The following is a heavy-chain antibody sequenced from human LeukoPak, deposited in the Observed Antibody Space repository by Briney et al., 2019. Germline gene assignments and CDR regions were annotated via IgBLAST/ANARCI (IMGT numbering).Heavy chain of an antibody. CDR3: ARDHGSGTSDFDY. CDR1: GFTFSRFG. Sequence: AGGSLRLSCAASGFTFSRFGMHWVRQAPGKGLEWVAVIWYDGSNKYYADSVRGRFTISRDNSKNTLYLQMNSLRAEDTAVYYCARDHGSGTSDFDYWGQGTLVTVSS. J-gene: IGHJ4*02. D-gene: IGHD3-10*01. CDR2: IWYDGSNK. V-gene: IGHV3-33*01.